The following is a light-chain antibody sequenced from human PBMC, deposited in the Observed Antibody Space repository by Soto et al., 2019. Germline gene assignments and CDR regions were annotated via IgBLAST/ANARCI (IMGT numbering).Light chain of an antibody. Sequence: DIQMTQSPSSLSASVGARVTITCRASQSISSYLNWYQHKPGKAPKLLIYAASSLQSGVPSRFSGSGSGTDFTLTVSSLQPEDFATYYCQQSYSTPRTFGQGTKVEVK. CDR2: AAS. CDR3: QQSYSTPRT. CDR1: QSISSY. J-gene: IGKJ1*01. V-gene: IGKV1-39*01.